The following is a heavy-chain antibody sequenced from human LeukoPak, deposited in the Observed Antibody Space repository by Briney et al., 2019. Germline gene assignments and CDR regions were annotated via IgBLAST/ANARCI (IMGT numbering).Heavy chain of an antibody. V-gene: IGHV3-64D*06. CDR2: ISSNGGST. D-gene: IGHD3-16*01. CDR3: VKDSSFYDHVWGSLDY. J-gene: IGHJ4*02. CDR1: GFTFSSYA. Sequence: PGGSLRLSCSASGFTFSSYAMHWVRQAPGKGLEYVSAISSNGGSTYYADSVKGRFTISRDNSKNTLYLQMSSLRAEDTAVYYCVKDSSFYDHVWGSLDYWGQGTLVTVSS.